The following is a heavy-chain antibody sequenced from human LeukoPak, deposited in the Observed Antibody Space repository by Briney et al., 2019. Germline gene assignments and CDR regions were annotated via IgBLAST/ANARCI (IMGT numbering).Heavy chain of an antibody. Sequence: PGGSLRLSCAASGFTFSGYYMNLVRQAPGKGLEWVSYISTSSSTIYYADSVKGRFTISRDNAKNSLYLQMNSLRAEDTAVYYCAGISGWYGSVIDYWGQGTLVTVSS. V-gene: IGHV3-48*01. CDR2: ISTSSSTI. J-gene: IGHJ4*02. CDR1: GFTFSGYY. D-gene: IGHD6-19*01. CDR3: AGISGWYGSVIDY.